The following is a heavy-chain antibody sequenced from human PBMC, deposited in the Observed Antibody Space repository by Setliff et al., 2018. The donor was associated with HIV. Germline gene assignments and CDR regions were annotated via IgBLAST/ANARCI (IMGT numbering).Heavy chain of an antibody. V-gene: IGHV3-72*01. D-gene: IGHD3-10*01. CDR2: SRNNANGYTT. CDR3: VRDLAATNMVRGRLYHYYYMDV. Sequence: PGGSLRLSCAVSGFTFSAHCMDWVRQAPGKGLEWVARSRNNANGYTTDYAASVRGRFRISRDESENSLFLEMHSLKTEDTAVYYCVRDLAATNMVRGRLYHYYYMDVWGKGTTVTVSS. CDR1: GFTFSAHC. J-gene: IGHJ6*03.